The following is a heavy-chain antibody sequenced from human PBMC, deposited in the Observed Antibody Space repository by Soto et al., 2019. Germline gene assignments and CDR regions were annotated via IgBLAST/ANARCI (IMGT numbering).Heavy chain of an antibody. CDR3: TRMFHCSGGTCPFDF. V-gene: IGHV2-70*04. CDR1: GFSLSSRGMR. J-gene: IGHJ4*01. CDR2: IDWDDNK. D-gene: IGHD2-15*01. Sequence: GPPLVNPRQTLALRCNFSGFSLSSRGMRGSWIRQAPGKFLEWLARIDWDDNKFYNSSQNTMLTISKNSYKNQVLLTMSNMDPVDTATYYGTRMFHCSGGTCPFDFWGQGALVTVSS.